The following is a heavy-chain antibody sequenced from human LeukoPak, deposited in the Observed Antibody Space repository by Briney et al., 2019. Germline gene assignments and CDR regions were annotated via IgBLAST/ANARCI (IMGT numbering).Heavy chain of an antibody. CDR3: AREERGYSYGRFDY. CDR1: ARSITMLY. CDR2: IYYSGST. D-gene: IGHD5-18*01. Sequence: SQTLSPTRILDARSITMLYSGCVRHPPRSLLEWIGYIYYSGSTNYNPSLKSRVTISVDTSKNQFSLKLSSVTAADTAVYYCAREERGYSYGRFDYWGQGTLVTVSS. V-gene: IGHV4-59*11. J-gene: IGHJ4*02.